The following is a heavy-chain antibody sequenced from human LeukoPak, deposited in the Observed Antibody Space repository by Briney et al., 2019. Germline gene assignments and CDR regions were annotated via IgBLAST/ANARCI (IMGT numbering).Heavy chain of an antibody. CDR1: GCTFSDYY. Sequence: PGGSLRLSCAASGCTFSDYYMSWIRQAPGKGLEWVSFISSSSSYTNYADSVKGRFTISRDNTKSSLYLQMNNLRADDTAVYYCARGGADYVIGYWGQGTLVTVSS. D-gene: IGHD4-17*01. CDR2: ISSSSSYT. V-gene: IGHV3-11*06. CDR3: ARGGADYVIGY. J-gene: IGHJ4*02.